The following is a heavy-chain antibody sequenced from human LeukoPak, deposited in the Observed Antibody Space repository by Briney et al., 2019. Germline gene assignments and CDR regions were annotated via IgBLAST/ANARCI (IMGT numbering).Heavy chain of an antibody. CDR2: ISSSSSYI. CDR3: ARADYYDSSGY. D-gene: IGHD3-22*01. Sequence: GGSLRLPCAVSGFSFSRYPMSWVRQAPGKGLEWVSSISSSSSYIYYADSVKGRFTISRDNAKNSLYLQMNSLRAEDTAVYYCARADYYDSSGYWGQGTLVTVSS. CDR1: GFSFSRYP. V-gene: IGHV3-21*01. J-gene: IGHJ4*02.